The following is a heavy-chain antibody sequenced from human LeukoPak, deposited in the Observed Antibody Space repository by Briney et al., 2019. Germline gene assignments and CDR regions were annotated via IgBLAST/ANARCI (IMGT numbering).Heavy chain of an antibody. V-gene: IGHV3-30-3*01. Sequence: GGSLRLSCAASGFTFSSYAMHWVRQAPGKGLEWVAVISYDGSNKYYADSVKGRFTISRDNSKNTLYLQMNSLRAEDTAVYYCARDGGYCSSTSCYSYYFDYWGQGTLVTVSS. CDR2: ISYDGSNK. J-gene: IGHJ4*02. D-gene: IGHD2-2*01. CDR1: GFTFSSYA. CDR3: ARDGGYCSSTSCYSYYFDY.